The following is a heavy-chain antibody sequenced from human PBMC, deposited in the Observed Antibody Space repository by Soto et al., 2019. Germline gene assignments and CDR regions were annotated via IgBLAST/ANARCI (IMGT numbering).Heavy chain of an antibody. J-gene: IGHJ4*02. D-gene: IGHD6-13*01. CDR1: GFTFATYD. Sequence: GGSLRLSCEASGFTFATYDMSWVRQTPGKGLEWVSGISGRGGTSYADSVKGRFTISRDNSKNTLFLQMNSLRAEDTAVYYCAKIPISSTWLDFDYWGQGTLVTVSS. V-gene: IGHV3-23*01. CDR2: ISGRGGT. CDR3: AKIPISSTWLDFDY.